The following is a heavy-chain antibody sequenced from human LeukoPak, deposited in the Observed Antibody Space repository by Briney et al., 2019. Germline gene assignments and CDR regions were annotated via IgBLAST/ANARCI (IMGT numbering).Heavy chain of an antibody. Sequence: ASVKVSCKASGYTFTSYYMHWVRQAPGQGLEWMGIINPSGGSTSYAQKFQGRVTMTRDTSTSTVYMDLSSLTSEDTGVYYCARDIDRVFNWFDPWGQGTLVTVSS. D-gene: IGHD1-14*01. CDR3: ARDIDRVFNWFDP. V-gene: IGHV1-46*01. J-gene: IGHJ5*02. CDR1: GYTFTSYY. CDR2: INPSGGST.